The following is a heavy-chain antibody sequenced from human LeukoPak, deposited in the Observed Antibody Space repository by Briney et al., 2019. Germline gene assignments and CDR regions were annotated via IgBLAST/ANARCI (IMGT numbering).Heavy chain of an antibody. CDR1: GFTFSSYA. Sequence: GGSLRLSCAASGFTFSSYAMSWVRQAPGKGLEWVSAISSSGGSTYYADSVKGRFTISRDNSKNTLYLQMNSLRAEDTAVYYCAKDLRYYYGSGSYYYYGMDVWGQGTTVTVSS. J-gene: IGHJ6*02. V-gene: IGHV3-23*01. D-gene: IGHD3-10*01. CDR3: AKDLRYYYGSGSYYYYGMDV. CDR2: ISSSGGST.